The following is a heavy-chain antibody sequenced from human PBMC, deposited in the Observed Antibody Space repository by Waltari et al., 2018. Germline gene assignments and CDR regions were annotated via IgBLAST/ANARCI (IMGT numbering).Heavy chain of an antibody. D-gene: IGHD1-1*01. J-gene: IGHJ4*02. Sequence: QVQLQQWGAGLLKPSETLSLTCAVYGGSFRGYYWSWIRQPPGKGLEWIGKTTDSERTKHNPSRKSRISISVDASKMRFSLTVFSVTAADAAVYYCAGGDGTGKYGYWGKGTRVTVSS. V-gene: IGHV4-34*02. CDR3: AGGDGTGKYGY. CDR2: TTDSERT. CDR1: GGSFRGYY.